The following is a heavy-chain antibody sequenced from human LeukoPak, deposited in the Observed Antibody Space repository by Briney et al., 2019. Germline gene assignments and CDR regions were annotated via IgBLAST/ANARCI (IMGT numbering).Heavy chain of an antibody. CDR3: AREGGGDAFDI. J-gene: IGHJ3*02. D-gene: IGHD2-15*01. Sequence: SETLSLTCAVSGGSISSGGYSWSWIRQPPGKGLEWIGYIYHSGSTYYNPSLKSRVTISVDRSKNQFSLKLSSVTAADTAVYYCAREGGGDAFDIWGQGTMVTVSS. V-gene: IGHV4-30-2*01. CDR2: IYHSGST. CDR1: GGSISSGGYS.